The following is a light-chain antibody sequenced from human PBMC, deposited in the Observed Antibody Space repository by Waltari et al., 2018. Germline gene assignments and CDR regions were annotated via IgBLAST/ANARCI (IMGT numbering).Light chain of an antibody. CDR1: QCISSW. CDR3: QQTNSLPST. Sequence: DIQMTQSTSSVSASVGDRATITFRASQCISSWLTWFQQKPGKDPKLLIYTASTLQSGVPSRFSGSGSGTDFTLTISSLQPEDSATYYCQQTNSLPSTFGGGTKVEI. J-gene: IGKJ4*01. V-gene: IGKV1-12*02. CDR2: TAS.